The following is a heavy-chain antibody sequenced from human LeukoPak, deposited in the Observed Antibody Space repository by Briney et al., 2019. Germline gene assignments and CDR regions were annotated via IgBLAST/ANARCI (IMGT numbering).Heavy chain of an antibody. V-gene: IGHV5-51*01. Sequence: GESLKISCKGSGYTFTCYWIGWVRQMPGKGLEWMGIIYPGDSDTRYSPSFHGHVTISADKSISTAYLQWTGLKASDTAMYYCARQRGGYSYYWGKGTLVTVSS. CDR3: ARQRGGYSYY. J-gene: IGHJ4*02. CDR1: GYTFTCYW. CDR2: IYPGDSDT. D-gene: IGHD2-15*01.